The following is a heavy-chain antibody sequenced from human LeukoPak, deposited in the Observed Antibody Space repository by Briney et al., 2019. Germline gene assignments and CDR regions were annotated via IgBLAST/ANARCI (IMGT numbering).Heavy chain of an antibody. V-gene: IGHV3-48*02. CDR1: GFTFSSYS. Sequence: GGSLRLSCAASGFTFSSYSMNWVRQAPGKGLEWVSFMSSGNGIKYYGESVKGRCTISRDDAHNSLYLHLSGLRDEDTAVYYCARGDGYHQFDSWGQGVLVTVSS. J-gene: IGHJ4*02. CDR3: ARGDGYHQFDS. CDR2: MSSGNGIK. D-gene: IGHD5-24*01.